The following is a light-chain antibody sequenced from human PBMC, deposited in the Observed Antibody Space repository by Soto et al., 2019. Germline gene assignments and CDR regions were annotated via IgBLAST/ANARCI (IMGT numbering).Light chain of an antibody. CDR1: QTIIINY. J-gene: IGKJ5*01. V-gene: IGKV3-20*01. Sequence: EIVLTQSPDTLSSSPGERATLSCRASQTIIINYLAWYQQRPGQAPRLLIYDASTRTTGIPDRFSGSASGTDFTLTISGLEPDDFTVYYCHQYSDSPPFTFGQGTRLDI. CDR3: HQYSDSPPFT. CDR2: DAS.